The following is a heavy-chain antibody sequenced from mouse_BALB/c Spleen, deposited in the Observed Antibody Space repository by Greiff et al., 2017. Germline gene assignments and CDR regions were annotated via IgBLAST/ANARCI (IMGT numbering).Heavy chain of an antibody. CDR3: NARLPHFDY. V-gene: IGHV14-4*02. Sequence: VQLQQSGAELVRSGASVKLSCTASGFNIKDYYMHWVKQRPEQGLEWIGWIDPENGDTEYAPKFQGKATMTADTSSNTAYLQLSSLTSEDTAVYYCNARLPHFDYGGQGTTLTVSS. D-gene: IGHD1-2*01. J-gene: IGHJ2*01. CDR1: GFNIKDYY. CDR2: IDPENGDT.